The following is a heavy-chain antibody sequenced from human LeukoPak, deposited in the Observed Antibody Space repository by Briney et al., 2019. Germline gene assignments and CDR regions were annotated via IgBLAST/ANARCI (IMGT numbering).Heavy chain of an antibody. CDR3: ASLVGAIPFDY. CDR2: ISYDGSNK. Sequence: PGRSLRLSCAASGFTFSSYGMHWVRQAPGKGLEWVAVISYDGSNKYYADSVKGRFTISRDNSKNTLYLQMNSLRAEDTAVYYCASLVGAIPFDYWGQGTLVTVSA. D-gene: IGHD1-26*01. V-gene: IGHV3-30*03. CDR1: GFTFSSYG. J-gene: IGHJ4*02.